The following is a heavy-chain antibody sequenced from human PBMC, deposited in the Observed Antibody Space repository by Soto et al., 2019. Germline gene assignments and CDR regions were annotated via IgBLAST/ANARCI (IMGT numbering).Heavy chain of an antibody. Sequence: QLQLQESGPGLVKPSETLSLTCSVSGGSISGNNYYWGWIRQPPGKRLEWIGYIHYSGSTNYNPSLHRRVTISVDTSKNHFSLKLGSVTAADTAGYSCAKIGGHMVRGVENWFDPWGQGTLVTVSS. J-gene: IGHJ5*01. CDR2: IHYSGST. V-gene: IGHV4-39*02. CDR3: AKIGGHMVRGVENWFDP. D-gene: IGHD3-10*01. CDR1: GGSISGNNYY.